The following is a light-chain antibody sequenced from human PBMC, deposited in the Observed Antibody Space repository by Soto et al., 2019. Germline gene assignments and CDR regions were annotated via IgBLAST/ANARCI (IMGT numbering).Light chain of an antibody. CDR2: LEGSGSY. CDR3: ETWDTNIRVV. V-gene: IGLV4-60*03. Sequence: QPVLTQSSSASASLGSSVKLTCTLSSGHSSYNIAWHQQQPGKAPRYLMNLEGSGSYNKGSGVPDRFSGSSSGADRYLTSSILQSEDEADYYCETWDTNIRVVFGGGTKLTVL. J-gene: IGLJ2*01. CDR1: SGHSSYN.